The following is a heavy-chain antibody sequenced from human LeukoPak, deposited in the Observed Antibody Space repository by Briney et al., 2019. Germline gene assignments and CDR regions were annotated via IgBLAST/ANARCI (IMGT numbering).Heavy chain of an antibody. D-gene: IGHD3-22*01. J-gene: IGHJ4*02. CDR2: IDWDDDK. CDR1: GFSLSTSGMC. Sequence: QSGPALVKPTQTLTLTCTFSGFSLSTSGMCVSWIRQPPGRALEWLARIDWDDDKYYSTSLKTRLTISKDTSKNQVVLTMTNMDPVDTATYYCARTRKYYYDNSGYPYFDYWGQGTLVTVSS. CDR3: ARTRKYYYDNSGYPYFDY. V-gene: IGHV2-70*11.